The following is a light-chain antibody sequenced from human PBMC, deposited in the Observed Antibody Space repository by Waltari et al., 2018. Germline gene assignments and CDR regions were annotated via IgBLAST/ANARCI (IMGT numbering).Light chain of an antibody. V-gene: IGLV2-14*01. J-gene: IGLJ2*01. CDR1: SSDIGGYAY. Sequence: QSALTQPASVSVSPGQSLTISCTGTSSDIGGYAYLSWYQQHPGKAPKPLIYEVTYRPSGVSSRFSGSKSGNTASLSISGLQPEDEADYYCSSSTRTSTLVFGGGTKLTV. CDR2: EVT. CDR3: SSSTRTSTLV.